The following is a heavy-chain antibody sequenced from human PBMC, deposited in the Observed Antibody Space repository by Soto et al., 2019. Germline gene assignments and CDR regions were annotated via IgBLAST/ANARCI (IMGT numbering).Heavy chain of an antibody. Sequence: SETLSLTCTVSGGSISSSSYYWGWIRQPPGKGLEWIGSIYYSGSTYYNPSLKSRVTISVDTSKNQFSLKLSSVTAADTAVYYCARRTVAGHAFDIWGQGTMVTVSS. CDR2: IYYSGST. CDR3: ARRTVAGHAFDI. J-gene: IGHJ3*02. CDR1: GGSISSSSYY. V-gene: IGHV4-39*01. D-gene: IGHD4-17*01.